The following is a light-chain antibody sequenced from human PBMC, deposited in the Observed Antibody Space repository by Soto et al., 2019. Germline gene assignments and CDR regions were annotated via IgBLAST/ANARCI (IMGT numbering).Light chain of an antibody. V-gene: IGKV1-9*01. CDR3: LQFKSYPLT. J-gene: IGKJ4*01. CDR1: QDISSH. CDR2: SAS. Sequence: DIQLTQSPSFLSASVGDRVTITCRASQDISSHLAWYQQRPGKAPNLLIYSASTLQSGVPSRFSGSEYWTEFTLTISSLQPEDFATYYCLQFKSYPLTVGGGTKVEIK.